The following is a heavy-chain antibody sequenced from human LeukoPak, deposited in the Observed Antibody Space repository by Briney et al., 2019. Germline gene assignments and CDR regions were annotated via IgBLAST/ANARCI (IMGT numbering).Heavy chain of an antibody. CDR3: ARAHRAYCGGDCYSFGY. D-gene: IGHD2-21*02. V-gene: IGHV4-34*01. J-gene: IGHJ4*02. Sequence: SETLSLTCAVYGGSFCGYYWSWIRQPPGKGLEWIGEINHSGSTNYNPSLKSRVTISVDTSKNQFSLKLSSVTAADTAVYYCARAHRAYCGGDCYSFGYWGQGTLVTVSS. CDR1: GGSFCGYY. CDR2: INHSGST.